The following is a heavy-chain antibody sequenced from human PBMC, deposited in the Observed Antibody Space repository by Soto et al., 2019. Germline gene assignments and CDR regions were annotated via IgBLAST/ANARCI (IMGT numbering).Heavy chain of an antibody. J-gene: IGHJ5*02. Sequence: QLQLQESGPGLVKPSETLSLTCTVSGGSISSSSYYWGWIRQPPGKGLEWIGSIYYSGSTYYNPSPKSRPTLSVATSKNQFSLKLSSVTAADTAVYYCARGVWGDYTPWGQGTLVTVSS. CDR3: ARGVWGDYTP. V-gene: IGHV4-39*01. CDR1: GGSISSSSYY. D-gene: IGHD4-17*01. CDR2: IYYSGST.